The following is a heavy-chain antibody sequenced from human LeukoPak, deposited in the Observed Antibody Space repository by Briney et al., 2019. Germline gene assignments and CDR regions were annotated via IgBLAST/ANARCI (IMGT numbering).Heavy chain of an antibody. V-gene: IGHV1-69*04. J-gene: IGHJ4*02. CDR2: IIPILGIA. CDR3: ARDDLHGGFDY. Sequence: SVKLSCKASGGTFSSYTINWVRQAPGQGLEWMGRIIPILGIANYAQKFQGRGTITADKSTSTAYMELSSLRSEDTAVYYCARDDLHGGFDYWGQGTLVTVSS. D-gene: IGHD3-16*01. CDR1: GGTFSSYT.